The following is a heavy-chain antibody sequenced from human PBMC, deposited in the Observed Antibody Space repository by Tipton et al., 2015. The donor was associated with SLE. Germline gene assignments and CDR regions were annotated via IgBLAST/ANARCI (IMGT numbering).Heavy chain of an antibody. Sequence: GLVKPSETLSLTCTVSGGSISSGSYYWSWIRQSAGTGLEWIGHIYTSGSTNYNPSLKSRVTISVDTPNNQFSLKLSSVTAADTAVYYCARFMISVGFDYWGQGTLVTVSS. CDR3: ARFMISVGFDY. D-gene: IGHD3-16*01. J-gene: IGHJ4*02. CDR2: IYTSGST. V-gene: IGHV4-61*02. CDR1: GGSISSGSYY.